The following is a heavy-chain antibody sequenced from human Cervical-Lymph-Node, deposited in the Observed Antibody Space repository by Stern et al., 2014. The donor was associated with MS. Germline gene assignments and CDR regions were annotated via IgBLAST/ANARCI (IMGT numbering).Heavy chain of an antibody. CDR2: ISYDGGNR. J-gene: IGHJ1*01. CDR1: GFTFSSYG. D-gene: IGHD6-13*01. CDR3: AKGGSSFSLAEYLQH. V-gene: IGHV3-30*18. Sequence: MQLVESGGGVVQPGRSLRLSCLASGFTFSSYGMHWVRQAPGKGLEWVAVISYDGGNRYYGDSVKGRFTISRDNSQNMLYLQMDGLRGDDTAVYYCAKGGSSFSLAEYLQHWGQGTLVAVSS.